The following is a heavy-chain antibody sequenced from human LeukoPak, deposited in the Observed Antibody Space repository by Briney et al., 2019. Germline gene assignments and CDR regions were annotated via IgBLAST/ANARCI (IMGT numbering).Heavy chain of an antibody. J-gene: IGHJ4*02. CDR1: GFNFSSYG. D-gene: IGHD2-2*01. CDR2: IRYDGSNK. Sequence: GGSLRLSCAASGFNFSSYGMYWVRQAPGKGLEWVSFIRYDGSNKYYADSVKGRFTISRDNSKNTLYLQMNSLRTEDTAVYYCAKNEAWEGYQLLEYYFDYWGQGTLVTVSS. CDR3: AKNEAWEGYQLLEYYFDY. V-gene: IGHV3-30*02.